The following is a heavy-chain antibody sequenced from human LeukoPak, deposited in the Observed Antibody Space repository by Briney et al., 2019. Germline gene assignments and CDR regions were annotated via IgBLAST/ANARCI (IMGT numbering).Heavy chain of an antibody. J-gene: IGHJ4*02. D-gene: IGHD6-13*01. CDR3: ARDPGHSSSWADY. V-gene: IGHV1-69*05. CDR2: IIPIFGTA. Sequence: ASVRDSCKASGGTFSSYAISWVRQAPGQGLEWMGGIIPIFGTANYAQKFQGRVTMTTDTSTSTAYMELRSLRSDDTAVYYCARDPGHSSSWADYWGQGTLVTVSS. CDR1: GGTFSSYA.